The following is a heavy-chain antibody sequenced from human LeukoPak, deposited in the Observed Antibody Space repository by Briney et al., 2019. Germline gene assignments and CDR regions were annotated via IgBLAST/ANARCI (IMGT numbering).Heavy chain of an antibody. Sequence: GESLKISCKGSGYSFTNYWIGWVRLMPGKGLEWMGIIYPGDSDTRYSPSFQGQVTISADKSISTAYLQWNSLKASDTAMYYCARRTDRSFWYLDYWGQGTLVTVSS. V-gene: IGHV5-51*01. CDR3: ARRTDRSFWYLDY. CDR2: IYPGDSDT. J-gene: IGHJ4*02. CDR1: GYSFTNYW.